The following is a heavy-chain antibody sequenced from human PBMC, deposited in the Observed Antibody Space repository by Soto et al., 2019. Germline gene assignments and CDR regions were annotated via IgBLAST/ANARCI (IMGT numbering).Heavy chain of an antibody. D-gene: IGHD3-10*01. V-gene: IGHV4-39*01. J-gene: IGHJ1*01. CDR3: APVWFGESQH. CDR1: GGSISSSSYY. CDR2: IYYSGST. Sequence: QLQLQESGPGLVKPSETLSLTCTVSGGSISSSSYYWGWIRQPPGKGLEWIGSIYYSGSTYYNPSLKSRVTLSVDTSKNQFSLKLSSVTAADTAVYYCAPVWFGESQHWGQGTLVTVSS.